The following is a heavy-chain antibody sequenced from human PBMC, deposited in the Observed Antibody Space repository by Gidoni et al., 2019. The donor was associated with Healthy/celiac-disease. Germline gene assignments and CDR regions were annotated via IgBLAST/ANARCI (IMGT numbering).Heavy chain of an antibody. J-gene: IGHJ4*02. CDR2: IYSGGST. CDR1: Y. CDR3: ARTVGHQPYYFDY. Sequence: YGSWVRQAPGKGLAWVSVIYSGGSTYYEDSVQGRFTISRDNSKNTLYLQMNRLRAEDTAVYYCARTVGHQPYYFDYWGQGTLVTVSS. D-gene: IGHD3-10*01. V-gene: IGHV3-53*01.